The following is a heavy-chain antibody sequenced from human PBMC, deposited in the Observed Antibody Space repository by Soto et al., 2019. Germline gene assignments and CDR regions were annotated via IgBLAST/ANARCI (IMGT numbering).Heavy chain of an antibody. J-gene: IGHJ6*02. CDR1: GYTFTGYY. CDR3: ARLFAGSVVSAAGYYYGMDV. D-gene: IGHD2-2*01. V-gene: IGHV1-2*02. Sequence: ASVKVSSKASGYTFTGYYMHWVRQAPGQGLEWMGWINPNSGGTNYAQKFQGRVTMTRDTSISTAYMELSRLGSDDTAVYYCARLFAGSVVSAAGYYYGMDVWGQGTTVTVSS. CDR2: INPNSGGT.